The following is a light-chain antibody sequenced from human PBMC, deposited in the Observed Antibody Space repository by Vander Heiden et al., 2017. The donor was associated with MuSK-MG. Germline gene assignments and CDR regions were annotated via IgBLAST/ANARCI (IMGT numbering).Light chain of an antibody. V-gene: IGLV2-8*01. CDR3: SSDAGSNNLV. CDR1: SRDVGGNNY. CDR2: EVS. J-gene: IGLJ2*01. Sequence: QSALTQPPSASGSPGRPVTISGTGTSRDVGGNNYVSWNQQHPVKAHTLLIYEVSKRPSGVPGRFSGSQSGNTASLTVSGLQAEEEADYYFSSDAGSNNLVFGGGTKLTVL.